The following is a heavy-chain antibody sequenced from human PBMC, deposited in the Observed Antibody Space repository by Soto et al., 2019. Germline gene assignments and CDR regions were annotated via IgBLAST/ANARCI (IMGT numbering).Heavy chain of an antibody. CDR1: GYNFTDYA. D-gene: IGHD3-10*01. CDR2: INPDNSNT. CDR3: AVVFYYYGSGSDS. J-gene: IGHJ4*02. V-gene: IGHV1-3*01. Sequence: QVQLVQSGAEVKKPGASVKVPCKASGYNFTDYALHWVRQAPGQGLEWMGWINPDNSNTNYSQKSEGRVTISSDTSANTAYTELRSLTSEDTAVYYCAVVFYYYGSGSDSWGQGTLVIASS.